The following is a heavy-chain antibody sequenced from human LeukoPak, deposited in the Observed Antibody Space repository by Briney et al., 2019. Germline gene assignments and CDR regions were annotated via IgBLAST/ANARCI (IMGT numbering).Heavy chain of an antibody. CDR1: GGSISSSSYY. Sequence: SETLSLTCTVSGGSISSSSYYWGWIRQPPGKGLEWIGSIYYSGSTNYNPSLKSRVTMSVDTSKNQFSLKLSSVTAADTAVYYCARELRLRWYFDYWGQGTLVTVSS. D-gene: IGHD4-23*01. J-gene: IGHJ4*02. V-gene: IGHV4-39*07. CDR2: IYYSGST. CDR3: ARELRLRWYFDY.